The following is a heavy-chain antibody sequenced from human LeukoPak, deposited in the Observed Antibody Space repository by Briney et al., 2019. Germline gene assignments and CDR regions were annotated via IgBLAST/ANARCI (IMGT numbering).Heavy chain of an antibody. CDR3: AKDSRAFYYYDSSGYLDY. V-gene: IGHV3-30*18. Sequence: GGSLRLSCAASGFTFSSYGMHWVRQAPGKGLEWVAVISYDGSNKYYADSVKGRFTISRDNSKNTLYLQMNSLRAEDTAMYYCAKDSRAFYYYDSSGYLDYWGQGTLVTVSS. J-gene: IGHJ4*02. CDR2: ISYDGSNK. D-gene: IGHD3-22*01. CDR1: GFTFSSYG.